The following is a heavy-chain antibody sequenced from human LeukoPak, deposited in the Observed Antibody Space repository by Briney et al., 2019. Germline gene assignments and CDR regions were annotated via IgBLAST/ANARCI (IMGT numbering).Heavy chain of an antibody. CDR1: GGSISSSRFY. D-gene: IGHD1-26*01. Sequence: PSETLSLTCTVSGGSISSSRFYCGWIRQPPGKGLEWIGSIYYSGRTYYNPSLKSRVTISVDTSKNQFSLKLSSVTAADTAVYYCARQVYGEVGAPTFDYWGQGTLVTVSS. V-gene: IGHV4-39*01. J-gene: IGHJ4*02. CDR3: ARQVYGEVGAPTFDY. CDR2: IYYSGRT.